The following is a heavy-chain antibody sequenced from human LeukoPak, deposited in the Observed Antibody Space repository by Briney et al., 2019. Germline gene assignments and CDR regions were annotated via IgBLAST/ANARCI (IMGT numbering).Heavy chain of an antibody. CDR1: GITHTTYT. J-gene: IGHJ4*02. D-gene: IGHD2/OR15-2a*01. Sequence: GGSLRLSCVVTGITHTTYTMYWVRQAPGKGLEWVAIISYDENNKYYADSVKGRFTISRDNNKDTVFLQMNNLRSEDTALYYCARIGFSATTSSYWGRGTRVIVSS. V-gene: IGHV3-30-3*01. CDR2: ISYDENNK. CDR3: ARIGFSATTSSY.